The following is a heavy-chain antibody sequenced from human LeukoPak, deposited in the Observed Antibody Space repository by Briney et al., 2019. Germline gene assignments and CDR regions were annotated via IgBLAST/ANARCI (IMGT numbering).Heavy chain of an antibody. CDR1: GFTFSSYA. V-gene: IGHV3-30*01. Sequence: GGSLRLSCAASGFTFSSYAMHWVRQAPGKGLGWVALISYDGSNKYYADSVKGRFTISRDNSKNTPYLQMNSLRAEDTAVYYCARGRNAYCSSTSCYRPFDYWGQGTLVTVSS. J-gene: IGHJ4*02. D-gene: IGHD2-2*02. CDR3: ARGRNAYCSSTSCYRPFDY. CDR2: ISYDGSNK.